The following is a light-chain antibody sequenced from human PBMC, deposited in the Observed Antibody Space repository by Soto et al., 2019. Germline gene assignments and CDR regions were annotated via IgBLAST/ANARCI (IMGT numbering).Light chain of an antibody. CDR2: GAS. J-gene: IGKJ1*01. Sequence: EIVLTQSPGTLSLSPGERATLSCRASQSVSNNYLAWYQQKPGQAPRLLIYGASNRATVIPDMLSGSVSGPDFTLTSSRLEPDVFAVYYCQQYGSSGTFGQGTKVEMK. V-gene: IGKV3-20*01. CDR1: QSVSNNY. CDR3: QQYGSSGT.